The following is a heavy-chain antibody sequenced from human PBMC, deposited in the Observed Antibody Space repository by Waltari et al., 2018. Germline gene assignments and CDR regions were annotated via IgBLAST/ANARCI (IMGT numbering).Heavy chain of an antibody. J-gene: IGHJ6*03. CDR2: ISSSSSYI. CDR1: GFTFSSCS. CDR3: AREYSSYYYMDV. V-gene: IGHV3-21*03. Sequence: EVQLVESGGGLVKPGGSLRLSCAASGFTFSSCSLNWVRQAPGKGLEWVSSISSSSSYIYYADSVKGRFTISRDNAKNSLYLQMNSLRAEDTAVYYCAREYSSYYYMDVWGKGTTVTVSS. D-gene: IGHD6-6*01.